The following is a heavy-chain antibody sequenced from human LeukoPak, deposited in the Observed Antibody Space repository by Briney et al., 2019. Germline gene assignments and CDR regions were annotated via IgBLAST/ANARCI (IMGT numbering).Heavy chain of an antibody. CDR3: TREAAAGIDY. CDR1: GFTFSTYW. Sequence: PGGSLRLSCAASGFTFSTYWMSWVRQAPGKGLGWVANIKQDGSEKYYLDSVKGRFTISRDNAKNSLYLQMNSLRAEDTAVYFCTREAAAGIDYWGQGTLVTASS. V-gene: IGHV3-7*01. D-gene: IGHD6-13*01. J-gene: IGHJ4*02. CDR2: IKQDGSEK.